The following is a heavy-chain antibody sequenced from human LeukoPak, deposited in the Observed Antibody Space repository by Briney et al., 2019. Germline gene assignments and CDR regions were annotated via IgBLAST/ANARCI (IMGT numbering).Heavy chain of an antibody. V-gene: IGHV3-53*01. CDR3: ARIYGNSTIADAFDI. J-gene: IGHJ3*02. CDR2: SYRRDTT. D-gene: IGHD2-21*01. Sequence: GGSLRLSCAASGFSVFSNYMTWVRQAPGKGLEWVAVSYRRDTTFYADAVKGRFIISTDSSRKTVYLQMNSLRVDDTAMYYCARIYGNSTIADAFDIWGQGTTVIVSS. CDR1: GFSVFSNY.